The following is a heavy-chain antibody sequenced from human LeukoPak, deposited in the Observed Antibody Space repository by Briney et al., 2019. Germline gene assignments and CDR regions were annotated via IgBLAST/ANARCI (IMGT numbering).Heavy chain of an antibody. CDR2: MSYDGSNK. CDR3: AKDIYYDSSGYRGYFDY. J-gene: IGHJ4*02. D-gene: IGHD3-22*01. Sequence: GTSLRLSCAASGFTFSTYAVHWVRQAPGKGLEWVAVMSYDGSNKYYGDSVKGRFTVSRDNSKSTLFLQMNSLRAEDTAVYYCAKDIYYDSSGYRGYFDYWGQGTLVTVSS. V-gene: IGHV3-30*18. CDR1: GFTFSTYA.